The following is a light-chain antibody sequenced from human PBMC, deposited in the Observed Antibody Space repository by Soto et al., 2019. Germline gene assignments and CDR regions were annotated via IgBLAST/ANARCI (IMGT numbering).Light chain of an antibody. CDR2: EVS. CDR1: SGDVGGYNY. J-gene: IGLJ1*01. V-gene: IGLV2-8*01. CDR3: SSYAGSNNYV. Sequence: QSVLTQPPSASGSPGQSVTISCTGTSGDVGGYNYVSWYQQHPGKAPKLMIFEVSERPSGVPDRFSASKSGNTASLTVSGLQADDEADYSSSSYAGSNNYVSVTGTKVTVL.